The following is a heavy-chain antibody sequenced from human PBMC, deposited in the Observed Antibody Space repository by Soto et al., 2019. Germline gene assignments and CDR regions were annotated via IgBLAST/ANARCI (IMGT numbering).Heavy chain of an antibody. CDR1: GFTFSSYA. J-gene: IGHJ3*02. D-gene: IGHD2-2*01. CDR3: AKVVRYCSSTICYAFDI. V-gene: IGHV3-23*01. Sequence: GGSLRLSCAASGFTFSSYAMSWVRQAPGKGLEWVSAISGSGGSTYYADSVKGRFTISRDNSKNTLYLQMNSLRAEDTAVYYCAKVVRYCSSTICYAFDIWGQGTMVTVSS. CDR2: ISGSGGST.